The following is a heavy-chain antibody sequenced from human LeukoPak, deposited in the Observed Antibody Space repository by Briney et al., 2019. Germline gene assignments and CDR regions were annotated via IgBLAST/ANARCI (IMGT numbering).Heavy chain of an antibody. J-gene: IGHJ4*02. Sequence: GGSLRLSCAASGFTFSSYWMSWVSQAPGKGLEWVANIKQDGSEKYYVDSVKGRFTISRDNAKNSLYLQMNSLRAEDTVVYYWARDTGPGSGSYYTEIDYWGQGTLVTVSS. V-gene: IGHV3-7*01. D-gene: IGHD3-10*01. CDR1: GFTFSSYW. CDR2: IKQDGSEK. CDR3: ARDTGPGSGSYYTEIDY.